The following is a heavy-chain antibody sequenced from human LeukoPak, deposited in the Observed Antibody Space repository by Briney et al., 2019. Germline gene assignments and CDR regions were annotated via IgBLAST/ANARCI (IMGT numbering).Heavy chain of an antibody. Sequence: PGGSLRLSCAASGFTFNTYSMNWVRQAPGKGLEWVSSISSRSSYYIYYADSVKGRFTISRDNVKNSLYLQMDSLRAEDTAVYYCVRDPHIVVVPAARVYYFDYWGQGTLVTVSS. CDR3: VRDPHIVVVPAARVYYFDY. J-gene: IGHJ4*02. CDR2: ISSRSSYYI. CDR1: GFTFNTYS. D-gene: IGHD2-2*01. V-gene: IGHV3-21*01.